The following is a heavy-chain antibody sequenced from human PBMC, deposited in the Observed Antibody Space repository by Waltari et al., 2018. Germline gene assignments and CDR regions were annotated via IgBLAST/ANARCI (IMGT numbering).Heavy chain of an antibody. CDR1: GGSISSSSYY. J-gene: IGHJ5*02. Sequence: QLQLQESGPGLVKPSETLSLTCTVSGGSISSSSYYWGWIRQPPGKGLEWIGRIYTSGSTNYNPSLKSRVTMSVDTSKNQFSLKLSSVTAADTAVYYCARGSSSWWSNWFDPWGQGTLVTVSS. V-gene: IGHV4-39*07. D-gene: IGHD6-13*01. CDR2: IYTSGST. CDR3: ARGSSSWWSNWFDP.